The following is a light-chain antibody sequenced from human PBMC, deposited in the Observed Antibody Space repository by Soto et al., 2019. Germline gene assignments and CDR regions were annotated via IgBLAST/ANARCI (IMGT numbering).Light chain of an antibody. J-gene: IGKJ2*01. CDR2: GAS. Sequence: EIVLTQSPGTLSLSPGETATLSCRASESVSSTFLAWYQQKGGQAPRLLISGASSRATGFPDRFSGGGSGTDFTLTISSLEPEDFAVYYCQQSTNSPYTFGQGTKLEIK. V-gene: IGKV3-20*01. CDR3: QQSTNSPYT. CDR1: ESVSSTF.